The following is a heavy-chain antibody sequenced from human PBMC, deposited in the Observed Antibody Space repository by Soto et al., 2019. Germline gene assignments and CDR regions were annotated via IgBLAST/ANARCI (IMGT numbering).Heavy chain of an antibody. Sequence: EVQLVESGGGLVQPGGSLRLSCAASGFTFSSYWMSWVRQSPGKGLEWVANIKQDGSEKYYVDSVKGRFTISRDNAKNSLYLQMSSLRAEDTAVYYCARGRGGSTGCHNFDYWGQGTLVTVSS. CDR3: ARGRGGSTGCHNFDY. J-gene: IGHJ4*02. D-gene: IGHD2-2*01. V-gene: IGHV3-7*01. CDR2: IKQDGSEK. CDR1: GFTFSSYW.